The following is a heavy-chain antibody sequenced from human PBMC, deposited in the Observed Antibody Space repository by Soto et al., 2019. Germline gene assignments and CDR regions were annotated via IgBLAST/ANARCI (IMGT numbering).Heavy chain of an antibody. CDR1: GGSFCGYY. CDR3: ASRQWTYYYYGMDV. D-gene: IGHD6-19*01. Sequence: SETLSLTCAVYGGSFCGYYWSWIRQPPGKGLEWIGEINHSGSTNYNPSLKSRVTISVDTSKNQFSLKLSSVTAADTAVYYCASRQWTYYYYGMDVWGQGTTVTVSS. J-gene: IGHJ6*02. CDR2: INHSGST. V-gene: IGHV4-34*01.